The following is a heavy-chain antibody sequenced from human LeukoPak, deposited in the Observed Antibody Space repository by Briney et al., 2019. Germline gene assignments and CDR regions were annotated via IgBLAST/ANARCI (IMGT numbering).Heavy chain of an antibody. Sequence: GGSLRLSCAASGFTFSSYEMNWVRQAPGKGLEWVSYISSSCSTIYYADYVKCRFTIPRENRRRTVYLQMNRLRAEDTAVYYCARGSSSLAFYTYLDVWGKGTTVTVSS. CDR2: ISSSCSTI. J-gene: IGHJ6*03. CDR3: ARGSSSLAFYTYLDV. V-gene: IGHV3-48*03. CDR1: GFTFSSYE. D-gene: IGHD6-6*01.